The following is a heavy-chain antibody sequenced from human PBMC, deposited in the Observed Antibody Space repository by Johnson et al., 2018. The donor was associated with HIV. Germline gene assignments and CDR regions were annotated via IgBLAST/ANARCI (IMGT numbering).Heavy chain of an antibody. V-gene: IGHV3-11*04. D-gene: IGHD7-27*01. CDR3: APQLGIGDAFDI. CDR1: GFTFSDYY. J-gene: IGHJ3*02. Sequence: QVQLVESGGGLVKPGGSLRLSCAASGFTFSDYYMGWIRQTPGTGLEWVSYISSSGTTVYYADPVQGRFSNTRDNAKHSLFLQMNSLRAEDPAVYYCAPQLGIGDAFDIWGQGTMVTVSS. CDR2: ISSSGTTV.